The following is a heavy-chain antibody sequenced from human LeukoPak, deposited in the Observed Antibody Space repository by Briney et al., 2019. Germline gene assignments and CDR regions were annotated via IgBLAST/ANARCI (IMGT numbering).Heavy chain of an antibody. CDR1: GFTFDDYA. D-gene: IGHD3-10*01. Sequence: SLRLSCAASGFTFDDYAMHWVRQAPGKGLEWVSGISWNSGSIGYADSVKGRFTISRDNAKNSLYLQMNSLRAEDTALYYCAKAPYGSGSYYYVYWGQGTLVTVSS. J-gene: IGHJ4*02. CDR3: AKAPYGSGSYYYVY. CDR2: ISWNSGSI. V-gene: IGHV3-9*01.